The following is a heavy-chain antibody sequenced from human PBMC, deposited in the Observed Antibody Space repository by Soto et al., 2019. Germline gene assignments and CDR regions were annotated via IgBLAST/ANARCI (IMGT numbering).Heavy chain of an antibody. D-gene: IGHD1-20*01. J-gene: IGHJ3*02. CDR2: IGSVGGDT. Sequence: GGTLRLSCAASGFTFYSYAMSWVRQAPGKGLEWVSTIGSVGGDTYYADSVKGRFTISRDDSKNTLLLQMNSLRAEDTVVYYCVKDRMAYNSVWDPFDIWGQGTMVTVSS. V-gene: IGHV3-23*01. CDR1: GFTFYSYA. CDR3: VKDRMAYNSVWDPFDI.